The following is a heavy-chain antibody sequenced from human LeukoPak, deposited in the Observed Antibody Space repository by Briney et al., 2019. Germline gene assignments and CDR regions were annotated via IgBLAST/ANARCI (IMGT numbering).Heavy chain of an antibody. D-gene: IGHD3-9*01. J-gene: IGHJ5*02. CDR1: GYTFTGYY. Sequence: ASVKVSCKASGYTFTGYYLNWVRQAPGQGLEWMGWINSDSGFTKYAQKFQGRVTMTRDTSITTVYMDLTGLTSDDTAVYYCARNFDMKGFDPWGQGTLVTVSS. V-gene: IGHV1-2*02. CDR2: INSDSGFT. CDR3: ARNFDMKGFDP.